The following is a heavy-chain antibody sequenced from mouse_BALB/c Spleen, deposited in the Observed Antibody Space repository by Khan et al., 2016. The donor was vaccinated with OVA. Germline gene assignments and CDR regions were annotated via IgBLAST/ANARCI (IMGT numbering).Heavy chain of an antibody. J-gene: IGHJ2*01. CDR2: IYPGTDNT. CDR1: GYIFTNYW. Sequence: VELVESGAELVRPGASVKLSCKTSGYIFTNYWIHWVKQRSGQGLEWIARIYPGTDNTYYNEKLKDKATLTVDKSSSTAYMQLCSLKSEDSAVYFCAREEALYYFDYWGQGTTLTVSS. D-gene: IGHD3-2*02. CDR3: AREEALYYFDY. V-gene: IGHV1-76*01.